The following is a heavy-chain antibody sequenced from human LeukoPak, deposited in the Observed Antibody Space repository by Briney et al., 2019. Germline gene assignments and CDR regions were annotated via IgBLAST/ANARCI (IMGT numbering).Heavy chain of an antibody. CDR2: LIPIFGTP. Sequence: SVKVSCKASGGTFSRLAITWVRQAPGHGLEWMGGLIPIFGTPNYAQKFQGRVTITADESTSTAYMELSSLRSEGTAIYYCARATYYDASGGYYYPDYWYFDLWGRGTLVTVSS. D-gene: IGHD3-22*01. CDR3: ARATYYDASGGYYYPDYWYFDL. J-gene: IGHJ2*01. CDR1: GGTFSRLA. V-gene: IGHV1-69*13.